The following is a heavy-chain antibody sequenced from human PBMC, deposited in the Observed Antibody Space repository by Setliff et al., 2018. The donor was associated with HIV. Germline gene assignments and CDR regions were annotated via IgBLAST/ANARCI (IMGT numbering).Heavy chain of an antibody. CDR3: ARDATYDYVWGTSSLVLDY. J-gene: IGHJ4*02. Sequence: ASVKVSCKASGYTFTSYYIYWVRQAPGQGLQWMGIINPGDGSTIYAQKFQGRVTMTRDTSTSTLYMELSSLRSEETAVYYCARDATYDYVWGTSSLVLDYWGQGTLVTVSS. D-gene: IGHD3-16*01. CDR2: INPGDGST. V-gene: IGHV1-46*01. CDR1: GYTFTSYY.